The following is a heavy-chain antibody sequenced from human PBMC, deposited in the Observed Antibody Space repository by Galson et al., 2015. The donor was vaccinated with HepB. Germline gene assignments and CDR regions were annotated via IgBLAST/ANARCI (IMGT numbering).Heavy chain of an antibody. CDR1: GGSISSSSYY. CDR3: ARGGRRSGIWFDP. J-gene: IGHJ5*02. D-gene: IGHD1-26*01. CDR2: IYYSGST. V-gene: IGHV4-39*07. Sequence: ETLSLTCTVSGGSISSSSYYWGWIRQPPGKGLEWIGSIYYSGSTYYNPSLKSRVTISVDTPKNQFSLKLSSVTAADTAVYYCARGGRRSGIWFDPWGQGTLVTVSS.